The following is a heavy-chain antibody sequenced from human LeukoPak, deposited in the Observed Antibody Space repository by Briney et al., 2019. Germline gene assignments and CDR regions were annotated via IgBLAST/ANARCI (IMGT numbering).Heavy chain of an antibody. CDR3: AIDRYSSGWYTFDY. J-gene: IGHJ4*02. CDR2: ISSSSSYI. Sequence: WGSLRLTCAASGFSLNSYAMNWVRQATGKGLEWVSSISSSSSYISYADSVKGRFTISRDNAKNSLDLQMNSLRAEDTAVYYCAIDRYSSGWYTFDYWGQGTLVTVSS. V-gene: IGHV3-21*01. D-gene: IGHD6-19*01. CDR1: GFSLNSYA.